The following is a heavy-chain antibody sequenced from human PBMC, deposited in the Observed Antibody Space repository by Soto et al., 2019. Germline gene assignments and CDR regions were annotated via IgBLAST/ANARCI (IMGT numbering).Heavy chain of an antibody. CDR2: ISGSGGST. D-gene: IGHD2-2*01. CDR3: AKDRVPMYRYFDY. V-gene: IGHV3-23*01. Sequence: WGSLRISCASSGFTFSIYAMSWVRQAPGKGLEWVSAISGSGGSTYYADSVKGRFTISRDNSKNTLYLQMNSLRAEDTAVYYCAKDRVPMYRYFDYWGQGTLVTVSS. J-gene: IGHJ4*02. CDR1: GFTFSIYA.